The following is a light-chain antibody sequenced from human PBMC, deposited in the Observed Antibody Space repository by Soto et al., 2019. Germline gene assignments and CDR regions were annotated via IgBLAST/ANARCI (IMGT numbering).Light chain of an antibody. CDR3: QQRSNWPRT. CDR1: QSVSRY. V-gene: IGKV3-11*01. CDR2: EAS. J-gene: IGKJ1*01. Sequence: EIVLTQSPATLSLSPGERATLSCRASQSVSRYLAWYQQKPGQAPRLLIHEASNRVTGIPGRFSGSGSGTDFTLTISSLEPEDFAVYYCQQRSNWPRTFGQGTKVEIK.